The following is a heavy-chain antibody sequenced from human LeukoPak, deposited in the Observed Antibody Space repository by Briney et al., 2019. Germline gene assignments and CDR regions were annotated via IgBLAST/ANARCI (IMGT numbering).Heavy chain of an antibody. D-gene: IGHD2-8*01. CDR1: GYTFTSYG. J-gene: IGHJ4*02. CDR2: ISAYNGNT. CDR3: ARSGIGRYCTNGVCSPFDY. V-gene: IGHV1-18*01. Sequence: ASVKVSCKASGYTFTSYGISWVRQAPGQGLEWMGWISAYNGNTNYAQKLQGRVTMTTDTSTSTAYMELRSLRSDDTAVYYCARSGIGRYCTNGVCSPFDYWGQGTLVTVSS.